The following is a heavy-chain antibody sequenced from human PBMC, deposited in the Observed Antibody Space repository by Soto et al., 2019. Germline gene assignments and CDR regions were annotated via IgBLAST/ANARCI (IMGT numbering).Heavy chain of an antibody. Sequence: SETLSLTCTVSSGSTSPHYWSWIRQSPGKGLEWIAYIYFTGSTNYNPSLKSRVTISIDTSKNQFSLKLTSVTAADTAVYYCARGGSWFDPWGQGTLVTVS. J-gene: IGHJ5*02. CDR3: ARGGSWFDP. CDR2: IYFTGST. CDR1: SGSTSPHY. V-gene: IGHV4-59*11.